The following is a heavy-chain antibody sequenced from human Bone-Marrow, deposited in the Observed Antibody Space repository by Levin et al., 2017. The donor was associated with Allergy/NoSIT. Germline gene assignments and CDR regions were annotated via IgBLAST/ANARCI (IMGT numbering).Heavy chain of an antibody. D-gene: IGHD2-2*01. V-gene: IGHV3-23*01. CDR3: AKRRGFCRSANCYGSDF. CDR1: GFTFTNYA. CDR2: ISGNGATT. Sequence: GGSLRLSCAASGFTFTNYAMTWVRQAPGKGLEWVSAISGNGATTFYADSVKGRFTVSSDSSKNTLYLQMNSLTAEDTAVYYCAKRRGFCRSANCYGSDFWGQGTLVTVSS. J-gene: IGHJ4*02.